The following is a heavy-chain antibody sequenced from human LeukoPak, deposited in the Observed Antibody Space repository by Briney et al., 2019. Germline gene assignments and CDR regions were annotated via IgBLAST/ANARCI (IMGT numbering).Heavy chain of an antibody. Sequence: GGSLRLSCAVSGFTFSTYGMHCVRQAPGKGLDWVAYIRYDGSNKYYTDSVKGRFTISRDNSKNTLYLQMNSLRAEDTAVYYCAKNQYGSSYYFDYWGQGTLVTVSS. V-gene: IGHV3-30*02. CDR1: GFTFSTYG. CDR2: IRYDGSNK. D-gene: IGHD6-6*01. J-gene: IGHJ4*02. CDR3: AKNQYGSSYYFDY.